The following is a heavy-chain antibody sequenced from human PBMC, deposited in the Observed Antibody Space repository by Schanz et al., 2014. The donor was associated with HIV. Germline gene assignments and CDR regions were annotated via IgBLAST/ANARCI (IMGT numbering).Heavy chain of an antibody. V-gene: IGHV1-8*02. Sequence: QVQLVQSGAGVKKPRASVRVSCKASGYTFSSNDINWVRQASGQGLEWVGWMNPRSGNTGYAQKFQGKVTLTRNTSLTTAYMELSSLTSDDTAVYYCTRGARDCSNGVCGGTYFDYWGQGTLVTVSS. CDR3: TRGARDCSNGVCGGTYFDY. J-gene: IGHJ4*02. D-gene: IGHD2-8*01. CDR2: MNPRSGNT. CDR1: GYTFSSND.